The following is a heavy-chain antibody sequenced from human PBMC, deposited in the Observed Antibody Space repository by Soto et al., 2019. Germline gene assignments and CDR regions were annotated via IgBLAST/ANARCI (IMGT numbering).Heavy chain of an antibody. J-gene: IGHJ5*01. D-gene: IGHD3-22*01. V-gene: IGHV3-23*01. Sequence: GGSLRLSCTVSTVTFRSFAMSWVRQSPGKGLEWVSAISGSGTETFYADSVKGRSAISRDNSKNSLFLQMNTLRAEDTATYYCATDPNFYDSSAYYTSRWFDSWGQGSLVTVSS. CDR2: ISGSGTET. CDR1: TVTFRSFA. CDR3: ATDPNFYDSSAYYTSRWFDS.